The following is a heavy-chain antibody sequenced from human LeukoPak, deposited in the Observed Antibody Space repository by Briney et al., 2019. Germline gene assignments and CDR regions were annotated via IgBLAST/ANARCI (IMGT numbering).Heavy chain of an antibody. J-gene: IGHJ5*02. D-gene: IGHD3-22*01. CDR1: GYTFTSYY. CDR3: ARTPPTNYYDSSGYYLTGYNWFDP. CDR2: INPSGGST. Sequence: ASVKVSCKASGYTFTSYYMHWVRQAPGQGLEWMGIINPSGGSTSYAQKFQGRVTMTRDTSTSTVYMELSSLRSEGTAVYYCARTPPTNYYDSSGYYLTGYNWFDPWGQGTLVTVSS. V-gene: IGHV1-46*01.